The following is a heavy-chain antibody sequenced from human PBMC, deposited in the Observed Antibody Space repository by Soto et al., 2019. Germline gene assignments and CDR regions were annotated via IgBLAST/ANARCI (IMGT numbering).Heavy chain of an antibody. D-gene: IGHD3-9*01. CDR2: IFSNDEK. CDR1: RFALSNAGMG. Sequence: SGPALVNPTETLRLTWTVSRFALSNAGMGVGGSRERAGKALEWLAHIFSNDEKSYSTSLKSRLTITKDTSKNQVVLTMTNLDPVDTATYYSAHRFDWYSFTYRGQ. CDR3: AHRFDWYSFTY. V-gene: IGHV2-26*01. J-gene: IGHJ4*02.